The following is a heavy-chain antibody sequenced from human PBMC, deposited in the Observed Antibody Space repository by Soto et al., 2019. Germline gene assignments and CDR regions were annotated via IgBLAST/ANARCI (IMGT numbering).Heavy chain of an antibody. D-gene: IGHD6-6*01. CDR3: AREEVAARPSFIDY. J-gene: IGHJ4*02. V-gene: IGHV3-7*01. CDR1: GFTFSSYW. CDR2: INQDGSEQ. Sequence: GGSLRLSCAASGFTFSSYWMSWVRRAPGKGLEWVANINQDGSEQYYVDSVKGRFTISRDNAKNSLYLQTNSLRAEDTAVYYCAREEVAARPSFIDYWGQGTLVTVSS.